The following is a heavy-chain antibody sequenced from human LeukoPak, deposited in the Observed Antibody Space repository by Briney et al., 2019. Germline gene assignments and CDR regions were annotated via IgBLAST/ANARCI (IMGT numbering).Heavy chain of an antibody. Sequence: GGSLRLSCAASGFTFSSYGMHWVRQAPGKGLEWVAVISYDGSNKYYADSVKGRFTISRDNSKNTLYLQMNSLRAEDTAVYYCARDLIYSSSSHGFDYWGQGTLVTVSS. D-gene: IGHD6-6*01. V-gene: IGHV3-30*19. CDR2: ISYDGSNK. J-gene: IGHJ4*02. CDR1: GFTFSSYG. CDR3: ARDLIYSSSSHGFDY.